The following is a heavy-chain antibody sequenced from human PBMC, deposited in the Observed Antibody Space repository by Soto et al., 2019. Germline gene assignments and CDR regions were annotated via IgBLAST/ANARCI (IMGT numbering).Heavy chain of an antibody. CDR3: ARVETGGDFDY. CDR1: GYTFTDYY. J-gene: IGHJ4*02. CDR2: INPNSGGT. Sequence: QVQLVQSGAEVKKPGASVKVSCKASGYTFTDYYMYWGRQAPGQGLEWMGWINPNSGGTNYAQKFRGLVPMTRDTSISTAYMEVRRLKSDDTAVYYSARVETGGDFDYWDQGTLATVSS. D-gene: IGHD3-10*01. V-gene: IGHV1-2*04.